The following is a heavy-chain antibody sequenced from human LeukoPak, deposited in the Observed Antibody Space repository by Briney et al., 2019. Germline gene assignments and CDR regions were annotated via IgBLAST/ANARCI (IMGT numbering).Heavy chain of an antibody. CDR1: GFTFSTYT. D-gene: IGHD3-10*01. J-gene: IGHJ4*02. CDR2: ISYDGSLK. CDR3: ARGDYYGSGSYWYDFDY. Sequence: GRSLRLSCAASGFTFSTYTMHWVRQAPGKGLEWVAVISYDGSLKYYADSVKGRFTISRDNSKNTVFLQMNSLRAEDTAVYYCARGDYYGSGSYWYDFDYWGQGTLVTVSS. V-gene: IGHV3-30*04.